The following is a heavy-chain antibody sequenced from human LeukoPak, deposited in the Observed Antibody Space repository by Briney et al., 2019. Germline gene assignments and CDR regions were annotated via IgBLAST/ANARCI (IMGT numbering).Heavy chain of an antibody. CDR2: IYFSGNT. V-gene: IGHV4-39*01. J-gene: IGHJ6*03. Sequence: AETLSLTWTVSGGSIRSNSYYWGWIRQPPGKGLEWIGSIYFSGNTYYNPSLKSRVTISVDTSKNQFSLKLSSVTAADTAVYYCATGSSRYYYYMDVWGKGTTVTVSS. D-gene: IGHD3-10*01. CDR1: GGSIRSNSYY. CDR3: ATGSSRYYYYMDV.